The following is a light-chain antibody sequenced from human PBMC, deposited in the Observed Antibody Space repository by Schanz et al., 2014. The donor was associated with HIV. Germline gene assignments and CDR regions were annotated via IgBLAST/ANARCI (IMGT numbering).Light chain of an antibody. CDR3: ATWDDSLDGWV. CDR1: RSNIGSNA. J-gene: IGLJ3*02. V-gene: IGLV1-44*01. CDR2: AGN. Sequence: QAVVTQPPSASGTPGQRVTISCSVSRSNIGSNAVNWFQQLPGTAPKLLIYAGNQRASGVPDRFSGSQSGTSASLAISGLQSEDESDFFCATWDDSLDGWVFGGGTKLTVL.